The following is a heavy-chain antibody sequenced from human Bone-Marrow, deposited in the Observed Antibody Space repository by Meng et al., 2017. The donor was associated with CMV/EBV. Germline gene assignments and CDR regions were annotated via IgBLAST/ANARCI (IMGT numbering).Heavy chain of an antibody. V-gene: IGHV1-46*01. CDR1: GHALTGYY. CDR3: ASDSGHIWSGRIGGMDV. CDR2: INPSGGST. Sequence: GGSLRLSCKTSGHALTGYYMHWVRQAPGQGLEWMGIINPSGGSTSYAQKFQGRVTMTRDTSTSTVYMELSSLRSEDTAVYYCASDSGHIWSGRIGGMDVWGQGTTVTVSS. D-gene: IGHD3-3*01. J-gene: IGHJ6*02.